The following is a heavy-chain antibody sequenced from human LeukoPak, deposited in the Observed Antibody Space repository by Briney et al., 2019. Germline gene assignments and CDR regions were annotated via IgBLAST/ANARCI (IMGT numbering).Heavy chain of an antibody. J-gene: IGHJ5*02. Sequence: GGSLRLSCAASGFTFSSYGMHWVRQAPGKGLEWVAVISFDGHKKYYADSVQGRFTISRDNSKNTLYLQMNSLGPEDAAVYYCAKDNTGYCSGGSCYSFGAWGPGTLVTVSS. CDR2: ISFDGHKK. V-gene: IGHV3-30*18. CDR3: AKDNTGYCSGGSCYSFGA. CDR1: GFTFSSYG. D-gene: IGHD2-15*01.